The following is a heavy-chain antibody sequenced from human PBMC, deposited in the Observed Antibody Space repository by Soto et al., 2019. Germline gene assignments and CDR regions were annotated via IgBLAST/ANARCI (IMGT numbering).Heavy chain of an antibody. D-gene: IGHD3-10*01. V-gene: IGHV3-23*01. J-gene: IGHJ3*02. CDR3: AKEGLWFGELLEGAFDI. Sequence: GGSLRFSCAASGFTFSSYAMSWVRQAPGKGLEWVSAISGSGGSTYYADSVKGRFTISRDNSKNTLYLQMNSLRAEDTAVYYCAKEGLWFGELLEGAFDIWGQGTMVTVSS. CDR2: ISGSGGST. CDR1: GFTFSSYA.